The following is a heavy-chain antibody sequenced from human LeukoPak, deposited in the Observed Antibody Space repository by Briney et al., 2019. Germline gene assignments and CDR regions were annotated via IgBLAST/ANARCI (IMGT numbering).Heavy chain of an antibody. Sequence: GGSLRLSCAASGFTFSSYDMSWVRQAPGKGLEWVSSISLSTDGTTYADSVKGRFTISTDNAKKTIYFQMDSLRVEDTAIYYCAKALTRWAFDIWGQGTMVTVSS. CDR1: GFTFSSYD. J-gene: IGHJ3*02. CDR3: AKALTRWAFDI. V-gene: IGHV3-23*01. CDR2: ISLSTDGT. D-gene: IGHD3-16*01.